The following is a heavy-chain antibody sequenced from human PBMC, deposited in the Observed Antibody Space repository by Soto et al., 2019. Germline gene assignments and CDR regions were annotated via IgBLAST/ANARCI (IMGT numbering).Heavy chain of an antibody. V-gene: IGHV3-21*01. D-gene: IGHD1-20*01. Sequence: EVQLVESGGGLVKPGGSLRLSCAASGFTFSSYTMNWVRQAPGKGLEWVSSISSSSSYIYYAHSVKGRFTIARDNAKTSLYLQINGLRAEDTAVYYCERIVIIGTTRGSYFAYWGQGTLVTVSS. CDR2: ISSSSSYI. CDR3: ERIVIIGTTRGSYFAY. J-gene: IGHJ4*02. CDR1: GFTFSSYT.